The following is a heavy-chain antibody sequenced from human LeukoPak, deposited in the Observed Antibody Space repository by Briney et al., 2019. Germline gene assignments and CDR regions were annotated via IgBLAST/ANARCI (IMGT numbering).Heavy chain of an antibody. D-gene: IGHD3-10*01. CDR3: AKTFRAGVNFFDS. V-gene: IGHV3-23*01. J-gene: IGHJ5*01. Sequence: GGSLRLSCAASGFTFSSYAVTWVRQAPGKGLEWVSMFGGSGVTPFYADSVKGRFTISRDNSNNTLFSQMNSLRAEDTALYYCAKTFRAGVNFFDSWGQGTLVTVSS. CDR1: GFTFSSYA. CDR2: FGGSGVTP.